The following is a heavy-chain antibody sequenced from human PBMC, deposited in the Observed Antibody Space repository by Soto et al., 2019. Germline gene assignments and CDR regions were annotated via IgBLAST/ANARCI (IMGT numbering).Heavy chain of an antibody. J-gene: IGHJ4*02. Sequence: EGSLRLSCAASGFTFTRYSMNWVRQAPGKGLEWVSSISSTTNYIYYGDSMKGRFTISRDNAKNSLYLEMNSLRAEDTAVYYCARESGDLTSNFDYWGQGTLVTVSS. V-gene: IGHV3-21*06. CDR2: ISSTTNYI. CDR1: GFTFTRYS. D-gene: IGHD3-10*01. CDR3: ARESGDLTSNFDY.